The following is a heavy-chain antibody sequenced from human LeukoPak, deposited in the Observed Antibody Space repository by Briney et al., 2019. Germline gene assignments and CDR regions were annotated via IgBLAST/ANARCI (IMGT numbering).Heavy chain of an antibody. D-gene: IGHD3-22*01. CDR1: GFTFGSYA. V-gene: IGHV3-30-3*01. CDR2: ISYDGSNK. J-gene: IGHJ6*02. CDR3: ARVRYYDSSGYSDYYYYYGMDV. Sequence: GRSLRLSCAASGFTFGSYAMHWARQAPGKGLEWVAVISYDGSNKYYADSVKGRFTISRDNSKNTLYLQMNSLRAEDTAVYYCARVRYYDSSGYSDYYYYYGMDVWGQGTTVTVSS.